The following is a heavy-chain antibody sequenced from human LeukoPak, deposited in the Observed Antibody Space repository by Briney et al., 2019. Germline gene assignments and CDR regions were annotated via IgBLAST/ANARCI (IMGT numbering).Heavy chain of an antibody. CDR2: IYYSGST. CDR3: ARDSPYCSGGSCYSYYFDY. J-gene: IGHJ4*02. V-gene: IGHV4-59*12. CDR1: GGSISSYY. D-gene: IGHD2-15*01. Sequence: SETLSLTCTVSGGSISSYYWSWIRQPPGKGLEWIGYIYYSGSTYYNPSLKSRVTISVDTSKNQFSLKLSSVTAADTAVYYCARDSPYCSGGSCYSYYFDYWGQGTLVTVSS.